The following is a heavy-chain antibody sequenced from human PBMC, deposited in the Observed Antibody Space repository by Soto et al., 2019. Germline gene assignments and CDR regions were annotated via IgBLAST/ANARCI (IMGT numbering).Heavy chain of an antibody. CDR2: IIPIFGTA. D-gene: IGHD3-3*01. J-gene: IGHJ6*02. Sequence: SVKVSCKASGGTFSSYAISWVRQAPGQGLEWMGGIIPIFGTANYAQKFQGRVTITADESTSTAYMELSSLRSEDTAVYYCARYDFWSGYSPPDYYYGMDVRGQGTTVTVSS. CDR1: GGTFSSYA. CDR3: ARYDFWSGYSPPDYYYGMDV. V-gene: IGHV1-69*13.